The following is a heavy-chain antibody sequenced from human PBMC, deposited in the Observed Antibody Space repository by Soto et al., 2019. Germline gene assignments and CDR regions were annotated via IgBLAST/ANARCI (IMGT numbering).Heavy chain of an antibody. CDR1: GFTFSNYA. V-gene: IGHV3-23*01. CDR2: IGTSAGSS. Sequence: GGSLRLSCAASGFTFSNYAMSWVRQAPGKGLEWVSAIGTSAGSSYHADSVKGRFTISRDNSRNTLYVQMNSLRAEDSAIYYCAKAGLGSSWYRGLDYWGRGTLVTVSS. D-gene: IGHD6-13*01. J-gene: IGHJ4*02. CDR3: AKAGLGSSWYRGLDY.